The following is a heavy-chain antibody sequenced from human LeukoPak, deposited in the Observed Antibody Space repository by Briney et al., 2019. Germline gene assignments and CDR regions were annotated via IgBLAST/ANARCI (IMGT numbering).Heavy chain of an antibody. CDR3: ARGSASGSYSPVDY. Sequence: GGSLRLSCAASGFTFSSYGMHWVRQAPGKGLEWVAVIWYDGSNKYYADSVKGRFTISRDNSKNTLYLQMNSLRAEDTAVYYCARGSASGSYSPVDYWGQGTLSPSPQ. CDR1: GFTFSSYG. CDR2: IWYDGSNK. D-gene: IGHD1-26*01. V-gene: IGHV3-33*01. J-gene: IGHJ4*02.